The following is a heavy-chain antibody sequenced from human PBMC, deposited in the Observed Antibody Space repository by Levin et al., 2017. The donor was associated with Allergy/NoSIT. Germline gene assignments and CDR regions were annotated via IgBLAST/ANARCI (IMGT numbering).Heavy chain of an antibody. J-gene: IGHJ4*02. CDR3: ARAWGRGDHFDS. CDR2: VSHTGSA. Sequence: SETLSLTCAVFGGSLTNYFWSWIRQSPGKGLEYIGQVSHTGSANYNPSLTSRVTISVDTSKNQFSLKLNSVTAADMAVYYCARAWGRGDHFDSWGQGTLVTVSS. V-gene: IGHV4-34*01. CDR1: GGSLTNYF. D-gene: IGHD7-27*01.